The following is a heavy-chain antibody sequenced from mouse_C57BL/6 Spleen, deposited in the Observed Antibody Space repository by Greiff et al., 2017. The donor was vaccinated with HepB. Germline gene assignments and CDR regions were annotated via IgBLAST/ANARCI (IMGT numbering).Heavy chain of an antibody. CDR2: INPGSGGT. CDR3: AKEGYSKRGYIDY. V-gene: IGHV1-54*01. CDR1: GYAFTNYL. J-gene: IGHJ2*01. Sequence: LQESGAELVRPGTSVKVSCKASGYAFTNYLIEWVKQRPGQGLEWIGVINPGSGGTNYNEKFKGKATLTADKSSSTAYMQLSSLTSEDSAVYVCAKEGYSKRGYIDYWGQGTTLTVSS. D-gene: IGHD2-5*01.